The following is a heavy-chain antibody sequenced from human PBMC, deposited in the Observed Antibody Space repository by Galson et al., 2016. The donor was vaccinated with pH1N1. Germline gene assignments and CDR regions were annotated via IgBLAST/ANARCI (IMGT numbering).Heavy chain of an antibody. D-gene: IGHD4-17*01. CDR1: GFSLSTSGMC. Sequence: PALVKPTQTLTLTCTFSGFSLSTSGMCVSWIRQPPGKALEWLALIDWDDDKYYSTSLKTRLTISKDTSKNQVVLTMTNMDPVDTGTYFCARINYGDYSNYYDYWGQGTLLTVSS. CDR3: ARINYGDYSNYYDY. J-gene: IGHJ4*02. CDR2: IDWDDDK. V-gene: IGHV2-70*01.